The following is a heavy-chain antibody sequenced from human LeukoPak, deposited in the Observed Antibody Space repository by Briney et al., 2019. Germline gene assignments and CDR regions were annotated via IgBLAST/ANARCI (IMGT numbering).Heavy chain of an antibody. V-gene: IGHV3-48*01. D-gene: IGHD6-19*01. CDR3: ARDDTGIAVAAI. CDR2: ISSSSTI. CDR1: GFSFTTYW. J-gene: IGHJ4*02. Sequence: PGGSLRLSCAASGFSFTTYWMSWVRQAPGKGLEWVSYISSSSTIYYADSVKGRFTISRDNAKNSLYLQMNSLRAEDTAVYYCARDDTGIAVAAIWGQGTLVTVSS.